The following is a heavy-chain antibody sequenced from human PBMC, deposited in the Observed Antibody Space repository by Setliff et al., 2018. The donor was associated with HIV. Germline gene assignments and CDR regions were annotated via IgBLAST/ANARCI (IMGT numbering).Heavy chain of an antibody. J-gene: IGHJ4*02. CDR2: ISTGNGQT. CDR3: ARDLHTITFGTRGDFDY. V-gene: IGHV1-3*04. D-gene: IGHD6-13*01. Sequence: ASVKVSCKASGCSFTTYAIHWVRQAPGQRLEWVGWISTGNGQTKYAQNFQGRITFTRDTSATTAYMELSSLRSEDTAVFYCARDLHTITFGTRGDFDYWGQGTLVTVSS. CDR1: GCSFTTYA.